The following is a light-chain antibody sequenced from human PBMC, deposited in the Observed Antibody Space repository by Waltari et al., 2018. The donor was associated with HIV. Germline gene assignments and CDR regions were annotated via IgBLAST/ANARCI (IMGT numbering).Light chain of an antibody. CDR2: DVS. J-gene: IGLJ1*01. V-gene: IGLV2-14*04. CDR1: SSDVGGYDY. Sequence: PGQSITISCTGTSSDVGGYDYVSWYQQHPGKAPKLMISDVSNRPSGVSNRFPGSKSGTPASLTISWLQADDEADYYCSSYTRGTSLRVFGTGTTVTVL. CDR3: SSYTRGTSLRV.